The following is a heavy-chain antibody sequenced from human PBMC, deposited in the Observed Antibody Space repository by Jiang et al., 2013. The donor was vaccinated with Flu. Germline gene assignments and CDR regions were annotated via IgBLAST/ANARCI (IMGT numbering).Heavy chain of an antibody. J-gene: IGHJ4*02. CDR1: GFTFSSYA. Sequence: GLVKPGGSLRLSCAASGFTFSSYAMSWVRQAPGKGLEWVSAISGSVAGTYYADSVKGRFTISRDNSKNTLYLQMSSLRAEDTAVYYCAKKATDRIGAAAPFDFWGQGTLVTVSS. CDR2: ISGSVAGT. D-gene: IGHD6-13*01. CDR3: AKKATDRIGAAAPFDF. V-gene: IGHV3-23*01.